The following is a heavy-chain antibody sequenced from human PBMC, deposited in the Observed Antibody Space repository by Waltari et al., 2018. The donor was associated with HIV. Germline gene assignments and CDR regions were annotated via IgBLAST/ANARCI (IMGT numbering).Heavy chain of an antibody. Sequence: EVQLVESGGGLVQLGGSLRLSCAASGFTASSTYTSWVRQAPGKGLEWVSVIYSGGSTYYADSVKGRFTISRDNSKNTLYLQMNSLRAEDTAVYYCASIAYCGGDCYPRGMDVWGQGTTVTVSS. CDR1: GFTASSTY. D-gene: IGHD2-21*02. CDR3: ASIAYCGGDCYPRGMDV. CDR2: IYSGGST. V-gene: IGHV3-66*01. J-gene: IGHJ6*02.